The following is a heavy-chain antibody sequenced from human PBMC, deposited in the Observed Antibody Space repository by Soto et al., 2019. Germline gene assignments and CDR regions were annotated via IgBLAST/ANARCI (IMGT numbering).Heavy chain of an antibody. CDR2: INLSGGST. J-gene: IGHJ5*02. V-gene: IGHV1-46*01. CDR3: AREGCSSTSCYRGGGWFDP. Sequence: ASVKVSCKASGYTFTSYYMHWVRQAPGQGLEWMGIINLSGGSTSYAQKFQGRVTMTRDTSTSTVYMELSSLRSEDTAVYYCAREGCSSTSCYRGGGWFDPWGQGTLVTVSS. D-gene: IGHD2-2*01. CDR1: GYTFTSYY.